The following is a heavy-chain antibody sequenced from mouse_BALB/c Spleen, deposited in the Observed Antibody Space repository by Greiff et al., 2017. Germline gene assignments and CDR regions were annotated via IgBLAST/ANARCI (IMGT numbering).Heavy chain of an antibody. V-gene: IGHV5-6-5*01. J-gene: IGHJ3*01. CDR2: ISSGGST. Sequence: DVKLVESGGGLVKPGGSLKLSCAASGFTFSSYAMSWVRQTPEKRLEWVASISSGGSTYYPDSVKGRFTISRDNARNILYLQMSSLRSEDTAMYYCARGRDYDAWFAYWGQGTLVTVSA. D-gene: IGHD2-4*01. CDR3: ARGRDYDAWFAY. CDR1: GFTFSSYA.